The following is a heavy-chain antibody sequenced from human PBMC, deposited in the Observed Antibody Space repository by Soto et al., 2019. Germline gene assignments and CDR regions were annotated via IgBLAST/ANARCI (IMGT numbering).Heavy chain of an antibody. CDR2: INHSGST. J-gene: IGHJ4*02. CDR3: ARVLGEDIVVVPAANPVDY. V-gene: IGHV4-34*01. Sequence: SETLSLTCAVYGGSFSGYYWSWIRQPPGKGLERIGEINHSGSTNYNPSLKSRVTISVDTSKNQFSLKLSSVTAADTAVYYCARVLGEDIVVVPAANPVDYWGQGTLVTVSS. CDR1: GGSFSGYY. D-gene: IGHD2-2*01.